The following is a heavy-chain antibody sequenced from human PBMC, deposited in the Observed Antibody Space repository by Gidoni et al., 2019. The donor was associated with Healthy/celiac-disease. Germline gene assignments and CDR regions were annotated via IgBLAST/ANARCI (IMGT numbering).Heavy chain of an antibody. CDR3: ARIGAATDYGDYGTMGVNQGMDV. Sequence: QVQLQQWGAGLLKPSETLSLTCAVYGGSFSGYYWSWIRQPPGKGLEWIGEINHSGSTNYNPSLKSRVTISVDTSKNQFSLKLSSVTAADTAVYYCARIGAATDYGDYGTMGVNQGMDVWGQGTTVTVSS. V-gene: IGHV4-34*01. CDR2: INHSGST. CDR1: GGSFSGYY. D-gene: IGHD4-17*01. J-gene: IGHJ6*02.